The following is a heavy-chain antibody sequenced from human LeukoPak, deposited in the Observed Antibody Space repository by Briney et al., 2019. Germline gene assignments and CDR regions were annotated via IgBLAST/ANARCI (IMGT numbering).Heavy chain of an antibody. CDR2: MNPNSGNT. Sequence: AAVKVTCKASGYTFTSYNINWVRQATGQGLEWMGWMNPNSGNTGYAQKFQGRVTMTRNTSISTAYMELSSLRSEDTAVYYCAGITGATDYWGQGTLVTVSS. J-gene: IGHJ4*02. V-gene: IGHV1-8*01. CDR1: GYTFTSYN. CDR3: AGITGATDY. D-gene: IGHD1-7*01.